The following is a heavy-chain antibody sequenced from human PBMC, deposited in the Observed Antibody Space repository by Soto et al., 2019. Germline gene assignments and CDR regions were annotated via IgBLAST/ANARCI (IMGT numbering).Heavy chain of an antibody. CDR2: INSDGGGR. D-gene: IGHD6-19*01. V-gene: IGHV3-48*02. CDR3: ARDRMWEQWRGPHDVFEI. Sequence: EVQLVESGGGLVQPGGSLRLSCAASGFTFSIYSFNWVRQAPGEGPEWISYINSDGGGRYYADSVRGRFTISRDNAKNSLYLQMNSLRDDDTAVYYCARDRMWEQWRGPHDVFEIWGQGTMITVSS. CDR1: GFTFSIYS. J-gene: IGHJ3*02.